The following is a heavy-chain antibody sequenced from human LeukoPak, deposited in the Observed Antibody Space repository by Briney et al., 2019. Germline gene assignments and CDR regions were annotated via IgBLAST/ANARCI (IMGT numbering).Heavy chain of an antibody. V-gene: IGHV3-66*03. Sequence: GGCLRLSCAVSGFSVTNSYMDWVRQAPGRGLEWVSLIRGRGATLYADSVKGRFTISRDDSKNTVYLQMNSLRVEDTAVYFYVRDRAGTQDWVEFDPWGQGTLVTVSS. CDR1: GFSVTNSY. D-gene: IGHD3-10*01. CDR2: IRGRGAT. J-gene: IGHJ5*02. CDR3: VRDRAGTQDWVEFDP.